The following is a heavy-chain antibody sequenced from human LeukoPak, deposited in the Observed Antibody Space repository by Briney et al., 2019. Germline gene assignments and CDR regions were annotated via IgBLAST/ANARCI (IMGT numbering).Heavy chain of an antibody. V-gene: IGHV3-21*01. D-gene: IGHD3-22*01. CDR3: AVGGVWYDSSGYY. CDR1: AFSVGSYS. Sequence: RPSFAALAFSVGSYSTGSVRQAPGEGLGWVSSMSSCYSYIYYAGVVMGLVTITRDNAKNSLYLTMNSLRAEDTAVYYCAVGGVWYDSSGYYWGQGTLVTVSS. CDR2: MSSCYSYI. J-gene: IGHJ4*02.